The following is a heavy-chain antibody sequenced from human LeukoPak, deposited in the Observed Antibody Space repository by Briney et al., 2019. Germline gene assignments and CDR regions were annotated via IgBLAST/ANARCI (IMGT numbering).Heavy chain of an antibody. CDR3: ARELYYPVDY. CDR1: GFTFSSYS. CDR2: ISSSSSTI. J-gene: IGHJ4*02. Sequence: GGSLRLSCAASGFTFSSYSMNWVRQAPGKGVEWVSYISSSSSTIYYADSVKGRFTISRDNAKNSLYLQMNSLRAEDTAVYYCARELYYPVDYWGQGTLVTVSS. V-gene: IGHV3-48*01. D-gene: IGHD3-10*01.